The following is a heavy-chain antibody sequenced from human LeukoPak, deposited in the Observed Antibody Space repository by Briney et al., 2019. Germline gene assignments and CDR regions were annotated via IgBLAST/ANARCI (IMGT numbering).Heavy chain of an antibody. D-gene: IGHD6-13*01. Sequence: GGSLRLSCAASGFTFSSYWMSWVRQAPGKGLEWVANIKQDGSEKYYVDSVKGRFTISRDNAKNSLYLQMNSLRAEDTAVYYCARVGYSSSWYVFSGYFDYWGQGTLVTVSS. CDR1: GFTFSSYW. CDR2: IKQDGSEK. J-gene: IGHJ4*02. V-gene: IGHV3-7*01. CDR3: ARVGYSSSWYVFSGYFDY.